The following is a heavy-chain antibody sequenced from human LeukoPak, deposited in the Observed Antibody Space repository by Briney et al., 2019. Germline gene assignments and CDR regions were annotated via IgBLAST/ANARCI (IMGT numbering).Heavy chain of an antibody. CDR3: AGGPSSLELLKT. CDR2: VDVGGAT. CDR1: GGSITKLEYY. D-gene: IGHD1-7*01. V-gene: IGHV4-61*02. J-gene: IGHJ5*02. Sequence: SETLSLTCNVSGGSITKLEYYWSWIRQPAGKGLEWIARVDVGGATNYNPSLKSRVSISADPSKNQFSLKVTSVTAADTALYFCAGGPSSLELLKTWGQGTLVTVSS.